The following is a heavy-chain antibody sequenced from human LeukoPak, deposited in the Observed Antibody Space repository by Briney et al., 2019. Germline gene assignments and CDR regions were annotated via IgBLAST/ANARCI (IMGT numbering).Heavy chain of an antibody. V-gene: IGHV3-23*01. CDR2: ITSNSGST. D-gene: IGHD3-10*01. CDR1: GFTFSSYA. CDR3: AKDWAYASGTYYNL. Sequence: GGPLRLSCAASGFTFSSYAMSWVRHAPGEGGEWVSTITSNSGSTYYADSVKGPFTISRDNTTNTLYLQMNSLRAEDTAIYYCAKDWAYASGTYYNLWGQGTLVTVSS. J-gene: IGHJ4*02.